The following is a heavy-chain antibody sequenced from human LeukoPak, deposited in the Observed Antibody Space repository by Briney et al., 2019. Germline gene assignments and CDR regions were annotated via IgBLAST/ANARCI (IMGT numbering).Heavy chain of an antibody. J-gene: IGHJ4*02. D-gene: IGHD3-10*01. CDR2: ISSSSSYI. CDR1: GITFSSYS. Sequence: GGSLRLSCAASGITFSSYSMNWVRQAPGKGLEWVSSISSSSSYIYYADSVKGRFTISRDNAKNSLYLQMNSLRAEDTAVYYCARDTMVRGVIGYWGQGTLVTVSS. V-gene: IGHV3-21*01. CDR3: ARDTMVRGVIGY.